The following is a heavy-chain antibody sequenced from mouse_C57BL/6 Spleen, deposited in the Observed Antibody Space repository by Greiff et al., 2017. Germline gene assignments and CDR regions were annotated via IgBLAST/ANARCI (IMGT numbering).Heavy chain of an antibody. CDR2: ICPGDGDT. Sequence: VQLQQSGAELVKPGASVKISCKASGYAFSSYWMNWVKQRPGKGLEWIGQICPGDGDTNYNGKLKGKATMTADNSSSTAYMQLSSLTSEDSAVYFCARGYSGDYGVGFAYWGQGTLVTVSA. CDR3: ARGYSGDYGVGFAY. J-gene: IGHJ3*01. D-gene: IGHD2-13*01. CDR1: GYAFSSYW. V-gene: IGHV1-80*01.